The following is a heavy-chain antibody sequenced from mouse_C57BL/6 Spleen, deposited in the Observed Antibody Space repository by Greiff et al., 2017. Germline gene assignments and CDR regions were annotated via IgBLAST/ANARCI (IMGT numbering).Heavy chain of an antibody. CDR3: ARDQGIYDGYYEDAMDY. CDR2: ISDGGSYT. V-gene: IGHV5-4*01. J-gene: IGHJ4*01. Sequence: DVHLVESGGGLVKPGGSLKLSCAASGFTFSSYAMSWVRQTPEKRLEWVATISDGGSYTYYPDNVKGRFTISRDNAKNNLYMQMSHLKSEDTAMYYCARDQGIYDGYYEDAMDYWGQGTSVTVSS. CDR1: GFTFSSYA. D-gene: IGHD2-3*01.